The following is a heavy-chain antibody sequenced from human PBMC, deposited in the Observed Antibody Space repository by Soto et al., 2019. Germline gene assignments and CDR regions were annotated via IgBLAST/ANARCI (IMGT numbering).Heavy chain of an antibody. CDR3: AKFQRKVQGIAAAGSHHYYYGMDV. CDR1: GFTFSSYA. Sequence: GGSLRLSCAASGFTFSSYAMSWVRQAPGKGLEWVSAISGSGGSTYYADSVKGRFTISRDNSKNTLYLQMNSLRAEDTAVYYCAKFQRKVQGIAAAGSHHYYYGMDVWGQGTTVTVSS. CDR2: ISGSGGST. J-gene: IGHJ6*02. D-gene: IGHD6-13*01. V-gene: IGHV3-23*01.